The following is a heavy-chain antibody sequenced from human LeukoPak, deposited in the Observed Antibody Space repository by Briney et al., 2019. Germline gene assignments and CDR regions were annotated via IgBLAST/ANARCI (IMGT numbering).Heavy chain of an antibody. J-gene: IGHJ4*02. Sequence: PSETLSLTCTVSGGSISSSSYYWGWIRQPPGKGLEWIGSIYYSGSTYYNPSLKSRVTISVDTSKNQFSLKLSSVTAADTAVYYCARSPTLYYYGSGSYYKRGYFDYWGQGTLVTVSS. CDR2: IYYSGST. CDR1: GGSISSSSYY. V-gene: IGHV4-39*07. D-gene: IGHD3-10*01. CDR3: ARSPTLYYYGSGSYYKRGYFDY.